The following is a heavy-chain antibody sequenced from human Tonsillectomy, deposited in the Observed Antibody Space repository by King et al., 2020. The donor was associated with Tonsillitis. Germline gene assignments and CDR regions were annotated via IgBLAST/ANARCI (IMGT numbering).Heavy chain of an antibody. D-gene: IGHD1-1*01. V-gene: IGHV3-9*01. J-gene: IGHJ3*02. Sequence: VQLVESGGGLVQPGRSLRLSCAASGFTFDDYAMHWVRQAPGKGVEWVSGISWNSGSIGYADSVKGRFTISRDNAKNSLYLQMNSLRAEDTALYYCAKDSTSMEDAFDIWGQGTMVTVSS. CDR1: GFTFDDYA. CDR2: ISWNSGSI. CDR3: AKDSTSMEDAFDI.